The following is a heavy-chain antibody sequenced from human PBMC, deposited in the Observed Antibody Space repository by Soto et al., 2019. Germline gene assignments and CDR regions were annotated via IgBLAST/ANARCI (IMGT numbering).Heavy chain of an antibody. J-gene: IGHJ5*02. CDR1: WDSVSSNSAA. CDR2: TYYRSKWYN. D-gene: IGHD3-3*01. Sequence: SQTLSLTFSLAWDSVSSNSAAWNWIRQSPSRGLEWLGRTYYRSKWYNDYAVSVKSRITINPDTSKNQFSLQLNSVTPEDTAVYYCARTTYDFWSGYNNNCFDPWGQGTLVTVSS. V-gene: IGHV6-1*01. CDR3: ARTTYDFWSGYNNNCFDP.